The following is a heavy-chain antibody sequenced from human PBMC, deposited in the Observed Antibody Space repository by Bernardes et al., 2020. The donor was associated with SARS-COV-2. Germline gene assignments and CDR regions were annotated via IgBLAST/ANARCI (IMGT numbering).Heavy chain of an antibody. D-gene: IGHD2-2*01. CDR2: INSDGSST. CDR3: AILGVVPATPANWFDP. Sequence: GGSLRLSCAASGFTFSSYWMHWVRQAPGKGLVWVSRINSDGSSTSYADSVKGRFTISRDNAKNTLYLQMNSLRDEDTAVYDCAILGVVPATPANWFDPWGQGTLVTVSS. CDR1: GFTFSSYW. J-gene: IGHJ5*02. V-gene: IGHV3-74*01.